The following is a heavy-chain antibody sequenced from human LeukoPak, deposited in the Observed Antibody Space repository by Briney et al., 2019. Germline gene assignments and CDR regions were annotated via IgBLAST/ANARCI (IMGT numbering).Heavy chain of an antibody. J-gene: IGHJ4*02. V-gene: IGHV5-51*01. Sequence: GESLKISCKGSGFSFTNYWIGWVRQMPGKGLEWMGIIYPSDSDTRYSPSFQGQVTISADKSITTAYLQWSSLKASDTAMYYCARSWVAGYGTVLDYWGQGTLVTVSS. CDR1: GFSFTNYW. CDR2: IYPSDSDT. D-gene: IGHD6-19*01. CDR3: ARSWVAGYGTVLDY.